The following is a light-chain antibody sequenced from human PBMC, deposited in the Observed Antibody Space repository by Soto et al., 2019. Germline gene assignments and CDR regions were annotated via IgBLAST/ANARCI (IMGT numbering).Light chain of an antibody. CDR1: SSDVGGYYF. Sequence: QSAVTQPASVSGSPGQSITISCTGVSSDVGGYYFVSWYQHHSGKAPKLMIYEGSKRPSGVSNRFSGSKSDNTASLTISGLQAEDEADYYCCSYANTTTVFGAGTKLTVL. V-gene: IGLV2-23*01. CDR3: CSYANTTTV. CDR2: EGS. J-gene: IGLJ3*02.